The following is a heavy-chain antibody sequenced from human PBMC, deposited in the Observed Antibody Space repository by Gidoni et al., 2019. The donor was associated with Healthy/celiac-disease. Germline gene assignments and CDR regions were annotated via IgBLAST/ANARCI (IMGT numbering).Heavy chain of an antibody. D-gene: IGHD5-18*01. CDR2: IHYRGST. V-gene: IGHV4-39*07. CDR1: GGSISSSSYY. CDR3: ARAGSYGYAKTGVASFDI. Sequence: QLQLQESGPRLVTPSETPSLTCTVSGGSISSSSYYWGWIRQPPGKGLEWIGSIHYRGSTYYNPSLKSRVTISVDTSKNQFSLKLSSVTAADTAVYYCARAGSYGYAKTGVASFDIWGQGTMVTVSS. J-gene: IGHJ3*02.